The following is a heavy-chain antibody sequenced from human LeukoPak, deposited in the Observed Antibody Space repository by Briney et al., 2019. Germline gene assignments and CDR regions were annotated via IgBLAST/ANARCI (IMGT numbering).Heavy chain of an antibody. J-gene: IGHJ5*02. D-gene: IGHD4-23*01. CDR1: GFSFSSYW. V-gene: IGHV3-74*01. Sequence: GGSLRLSCVASGFSFSSYWMHWVRQVPGKGPVWVSRISTDGGFTTYADSVRGRFTISRDNAKNTLVLQMNGLRAEDTAVYYCAKEGGRQTVVEGNWFDPWGQGTLVTVSS. CDR2: ISTDGGFT. CDR3: AKEGGRQTVVEGNWFDP.